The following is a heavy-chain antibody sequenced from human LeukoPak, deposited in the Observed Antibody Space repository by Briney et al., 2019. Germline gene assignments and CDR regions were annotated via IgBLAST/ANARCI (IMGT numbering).Heavy chain of an antibody. CDR2: IYSGGST. CDR3: AREGAYYDSSGCWFDP. Sequence: ETLSLTCAVSGGSISGFYWAWIRQAPGKGLEWVSVIYSGGSTYYADSVKGRFTISRDNSKNTLYLQMNSLRAEDTAVYYCAREGAYYDSSGCWFDPWGQGTLVTVSS. V-gene: IGHV3-53*05. J-gene: IGHJ5*02. CDR1: GGSISGFY. D-gene: IGHD3-22*01.